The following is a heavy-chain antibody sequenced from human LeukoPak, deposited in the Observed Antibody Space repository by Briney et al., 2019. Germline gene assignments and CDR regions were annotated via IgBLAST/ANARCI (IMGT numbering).Heavy chain of an antibody. CDR3: ARAIAVAAFDY. D-gene: IGHD6-19*01. Sequence: ASVKVSCKASGYTLTGYYMHWVRQAPGQGLEWMGRINPNSGGTNYAQKFQGRVTMTRDTAISTAYMELGRLRSDDTAVYYCARAIAVAAFDYWGQGTLVTVSS. J-gene: IGHJ4*02. V-gene: IGHV1-2*06. CDR2: INPNSGGT. CDR1: GYTLTGYY.